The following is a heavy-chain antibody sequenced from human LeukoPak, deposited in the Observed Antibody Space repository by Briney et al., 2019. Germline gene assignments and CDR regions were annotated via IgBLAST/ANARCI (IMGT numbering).Heavy chain of an antibody. D-gene: IGHD3-22*01. Sequence: PSKTLSLTCTVSGGSISSYYWSWIRQPPGKGLEWIGYIYYSGSTNYNPSLKSRVTISVDTSKNQFSLKLSSVTAADTAVYYCARAKPYYYDSSWYFDLWGRGTLVTVSS. CDR3: ARAKPYYYDSSWYFDL. V-gene: IGHV4-59*01. J-gene: IGHJ2*01. CDR1: GGSISSYY. CDR2: IYYSGST.